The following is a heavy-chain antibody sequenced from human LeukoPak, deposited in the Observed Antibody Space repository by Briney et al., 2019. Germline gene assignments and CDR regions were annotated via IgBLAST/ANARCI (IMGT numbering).Heavy chain of an antibody. CDR2: INNDGSGT. CDR3: ARERHGEY. CDR1: GFTFSSYW. J-gene: IGHJ4*02. Sequence: GGSLRLSCAPSGFTFSSYWMYCVGDAPGKGLVWVSHINNDGSGTNYADSVKGRFTISNDNAQNTPYSQMCALRAEDPAVYICARERHGEYWGRGPLLTVP. V-gene: IGHV3-74*01.